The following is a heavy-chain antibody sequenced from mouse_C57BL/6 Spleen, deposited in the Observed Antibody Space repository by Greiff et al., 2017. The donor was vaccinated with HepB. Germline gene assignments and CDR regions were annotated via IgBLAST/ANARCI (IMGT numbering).Heavy chain of an antibody. V-gene: IGHV1-82*01. CDR3: ARNYGNYRYAMDY. J-gene: IGHJ4*01. CDR2: IYPGDGDT. CDR1: GYAFSSSW. D-gene: IGHD2-1*01. Sequence: QVQLQQSGPELVKPGASVKISCKASGYAFSSSWMNWVKQRPGKGLEWIGRIYPGDGDTNYNGKFKGKATLTADKSSSTAYMQLSSLTSEDSAVYFCARNYGNYRYAMDYWGQGTSVTVSS.